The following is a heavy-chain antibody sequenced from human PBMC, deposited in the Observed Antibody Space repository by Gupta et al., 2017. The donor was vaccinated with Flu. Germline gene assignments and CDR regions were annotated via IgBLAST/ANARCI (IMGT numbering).Heavy chain of an antibody. CDR3: ASEVGYGVVWFGY. D-gene: IGHD3-10*01. CDR2: INGRSDVI. Sequence: VQLVESGGGLVQPGGSPRLSCAGSGFHFNTYSMTLVRQAPGKGLEWVSYINGRSDVIYYADSVKCRFTIARDNGKNAMFLQMNSLRDEDTSIYYCASEVGYGVVWFGYWGQGALVNVSS. V-gene: IGHV3-48*02. J-gene: IGHJ4*02. CDR1: GFHFNTYS.